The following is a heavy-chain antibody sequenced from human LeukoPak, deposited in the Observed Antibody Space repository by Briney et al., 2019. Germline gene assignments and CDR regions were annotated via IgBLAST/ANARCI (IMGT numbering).Heavy chain of an antibody. V-gene: IGHV1-3*01. CDR2: TNAGNGNT. CDR3: AREAPPTMVRGVISWWFDP. CDR1: GYTFTSYA. Sequence: ASVKVSCKASGYTFTSYAMHWVRQAPGQRLEWMGWTNAGNGNTKYSQKFQGRVTITRDTSASTAYMELSSLRSEDTAVYYCAREAPPTMVRGVISWWFDPWGQGTLVTVSS. D-gene: IGHD3-10*01. J-gene: IGHJ5*02.